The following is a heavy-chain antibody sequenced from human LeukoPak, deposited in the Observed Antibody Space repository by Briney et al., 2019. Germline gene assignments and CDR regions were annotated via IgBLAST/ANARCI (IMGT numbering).Heavy chain of an antibody. V-gene: IGHV3-30*18. CDR3: AKGDGYNGYFDY. J-gene: IGHJ4*02. D-gene: IGHD5-24*01. CDR1: GFIFCSYT. Sequence: GVPLRLYCAASGFIFCSYTMSWVRQAPRKGLVWVAVISYDGSNKYYADSVKGRFTISRDNSKNTLYLQMNSLRAEDTAVYYCAKGDGYNGYFDYWGQGTLVTVSS. CDR2: ISYDGSNK.